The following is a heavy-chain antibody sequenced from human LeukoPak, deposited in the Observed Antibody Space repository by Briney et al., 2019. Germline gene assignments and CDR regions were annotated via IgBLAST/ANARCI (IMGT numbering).Heavy chain of an antibody. Sequence: GGSLTLSCTASVLTVSRNYMSWLRQSPGMGLEWVLDFYRGGPTYYADSLKGRFTISRDNSKNTLYLQKNHLRADDNAVYYYWRDSDVDSDAVRLFDPGGEETLVTV. CDR1: VLTVSRNY. D-gene: IGHD4-17*01. J-gene: IGHJ5*02. V-gene: IGHV3-66*01. CDR2: FYRGGPT. CDR3: WRDSDVDSDAVRLFDP.